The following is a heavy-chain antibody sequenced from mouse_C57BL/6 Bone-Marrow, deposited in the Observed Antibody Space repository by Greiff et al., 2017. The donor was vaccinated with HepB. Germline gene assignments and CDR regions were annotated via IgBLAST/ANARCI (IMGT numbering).Heavy chain of an antibody. J-gene: IGHJ4*01. CDR1: GYTFSSSW. CDR2: IYPGDGDT. V-gene: IGHV1-82*01. CDR3: ARLNSFLYAMDY. Sequence: QVQLKESGPELVKPGASVKISCKASGYTFSSSWMNWVKQRPGKGLEWIGRIYPGDGDTNYNGKFKGKATLTADKSSGTAYMQLSSLTSEDSAVYFWARLNSFLYAMDYWGQGTSVTVSS.